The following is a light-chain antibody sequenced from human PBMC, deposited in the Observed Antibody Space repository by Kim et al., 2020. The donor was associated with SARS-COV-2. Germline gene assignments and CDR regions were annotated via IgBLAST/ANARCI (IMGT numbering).Light chain of an antibody. Sequence: SYELTQPPSVSVAPGKTASITCGGNNIGSKTVHWYQQKPGQAPVVVIYYGSDRPSGIPERFSGSNSGNTATLTISRVEAGDEADYYCQVWDSSSDHYVFGTGTKVTVL. CDR1: NIGSKT. J-gene: IGLJ1*01. CDR3: QVWDSSSDHYV. CDR2: YGS. V-gene: IGLV3-21*04.